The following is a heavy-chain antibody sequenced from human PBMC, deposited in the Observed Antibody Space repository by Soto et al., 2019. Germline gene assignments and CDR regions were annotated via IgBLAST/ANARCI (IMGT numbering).Heavy chain of an antibody. J-gene: IGHJ6*02. Sequence: ASVKVSCKAPGGTFSSYAISSARQAPGQGLEWMGGIIPIFGTANYAQKFQGRVTITADKSTSTAYMELSSLRSEDTTVYYCARYDVYGDYVAGSKRYGMDVWGQGTTVTVSS. CDR1: GGTFSSYA. V-gene: IGHV1-69*06. D-gene: IGHD4-17*01. CDR2: IIPIFGTA. CDR3: ARYDVYGDYVAGSKRYGMDV.